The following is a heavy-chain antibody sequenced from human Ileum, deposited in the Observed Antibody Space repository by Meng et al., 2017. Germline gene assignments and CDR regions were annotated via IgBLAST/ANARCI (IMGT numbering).Heavy chain of an antibody. CDR1: GFTFSTYE. CDR3: TRDRGYYGSVSPPYGMDV. V-gene: IGHV3-48*03. J-gene: IGHJ6*02. Sequence: GESLKISCAASGFTFSTYEMNWVRQAPGKGLEWVSYISSSSSSIFYADSVKGRFTISRDNAKNSLDLQMNSLRAEDTAIYYCTRDRGYYGSVSPPYGMDVWGQGTTVTVSS. D-gene: IGHD3-10*01. CDR2: ISSSSSSI.